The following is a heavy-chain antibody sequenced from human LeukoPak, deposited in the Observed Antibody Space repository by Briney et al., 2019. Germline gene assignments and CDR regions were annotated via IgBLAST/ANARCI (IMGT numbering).Heavy chain of an antibody. CDR3: GSSTFHYYYHGMDV. J-gene: IGHJ6*02. CDR2: IYSNGNT. Sequence: PGGSPRLSCAASGFIVSSKYMSWVRQAPGKGLEWVSGIYSNGNTYYADPVKGRFTISRDNSKSTLYLQMNSLRVEDTAVYYCGSSTFHYYYHGMDVWGQGATVTVSS. CDR1: GFIVSSKY. V-gene: IGHV3-53*01.